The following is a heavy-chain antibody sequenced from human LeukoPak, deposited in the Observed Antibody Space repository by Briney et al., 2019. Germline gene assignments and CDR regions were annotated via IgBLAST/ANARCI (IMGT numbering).Heavy chain of an antibody. CDR2: IKEDGSEK. V-gene: IGHV3-7*03. Sequence: PGGSLRLSCAASGSIFSNYWMSWVRQAPGKGLEWLANIKEDGSEKSYVDSVKGRFTISRDNAKNSLYLQMNGLRAEDTAVYYCARVSAGDYPDYWGQGTLVTVSS. CDR1: GSIFSNYW. D-gene: IGHD7-27*01. CDR3: ARVSAGDYPDY. J-gene: IGHJ4*02.